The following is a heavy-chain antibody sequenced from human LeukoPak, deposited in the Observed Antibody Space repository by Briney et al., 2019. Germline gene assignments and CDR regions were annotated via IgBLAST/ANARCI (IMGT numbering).Heavy chain of an antibody. V-gene: IGHV1-8*03. D-gene: IGHD7-27*01. CDR2: MNPNSGNT. CDR3: AKEPIHWGPRYFDY. Sequence: EASVKVSCKASGYTFTSYDINWVRQATGQGLEWMGWMNPNSGNTGYAQKFQGRVTITRNTSISTAYMELSSLRSEDTAVYYCAKEPIHWGPRYFDYWGQGTLVTVSS. CDR1: GYTFTSYD. J-gene: IGHJ4*02.